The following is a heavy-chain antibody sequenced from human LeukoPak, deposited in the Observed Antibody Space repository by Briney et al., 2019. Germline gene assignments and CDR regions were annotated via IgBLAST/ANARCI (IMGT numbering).Heavy chain of an antibody. CDR3: ARDRGPWYGERRSYFDP. CDR1: GFTFSTYT. CDR2: ISYDGSNK. Sequence: GRSLRLSCAASGFTFSTYTMHWVRQAPGKGLEWVALISYDGSNKYYADSMKGRFTISRDNSKNTLYLQMNSLRAEDTAVYYCARDRGPWYGERRSYFDPWGQGTLVTVSS. D-gene: IGHD4-17*01. J-gene: IGHJ5*02. V-gene: IGHV3-30*04.